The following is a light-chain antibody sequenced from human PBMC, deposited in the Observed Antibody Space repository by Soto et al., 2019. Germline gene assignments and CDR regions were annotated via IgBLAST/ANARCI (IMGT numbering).Light chain of an antibody. CDR2: EGR. V-gene: IGLV2-23*01. Sequence: QPVLSQPASVSGSPGQSITISCTGINSGVVNYEYVSWYQQFPDKAPKLIIYEGRERPSGVSDRFSGSKSDNAASLTISALQTEDEAEYFCLSYGKVFGTVTKLTVL. J-gene: IGLJ1*01. CDR3: LSYGKV. CDR1: NSGVVNYEY.